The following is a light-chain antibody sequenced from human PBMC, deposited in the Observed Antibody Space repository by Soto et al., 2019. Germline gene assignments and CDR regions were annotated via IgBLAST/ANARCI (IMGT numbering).Light chain of an antibody. J-gene: IGKJ1*01. V-gene: IGKV3-20*01. Sequence: EIVLTQSPGTLSLSPGERATLSCRASQSVSSNYLGWFQQKPGQAPRLLIFGASYRDTGIPDRFSGSGSGTEFTLTISRLEPEDFAMYYCQQYGSSPGTFGQGTKVEVK. CDR1: QSVSSNY. CDR2: GAS. CDR3: QQYGSSPGT.